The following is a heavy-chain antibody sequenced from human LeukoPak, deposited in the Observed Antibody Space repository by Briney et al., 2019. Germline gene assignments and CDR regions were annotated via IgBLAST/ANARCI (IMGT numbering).Heavy chain of an antibody. V-gene: IGHV3-48*03. CDR1: GFTFARFP. J-gene: IGHJ3*01. CDR3: GKSRAILVPFDV. D-gene: IGHD3-3*01. CDR2: ISHVGTI. Sequence: GRSLSLSCAASGFTFARFPINWVRPAPGKGLEWIAYISHVGTIYTADSLKARSTISRDNVENTVSLQMSSLEPGDKAVYFCGKSRAILVPFDVWGEGTMVTVSS.